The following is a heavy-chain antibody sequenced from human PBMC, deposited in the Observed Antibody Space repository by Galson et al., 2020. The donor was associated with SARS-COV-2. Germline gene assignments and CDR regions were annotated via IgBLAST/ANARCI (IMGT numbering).Heavy chain of an antibody. CDR2: INHSGST. V-gene: IGHV4-34*01. CDR1: GGSFSGYY. J-gene: IGHJ5*02. D-gene: IGHD3-10*01. Sequence: SETLSLTCAVYGGSFSGYYWSWIRQPPGKGLEWIGAINHSGSTNYNPSLKSRVTISVDTSKNQFSLKLSSVTAADTAVYYCARGLRMKWFGELSNWFDRWGQGTLVTVSS. CDR3: ARGLRMKWFGELSNWFDR.